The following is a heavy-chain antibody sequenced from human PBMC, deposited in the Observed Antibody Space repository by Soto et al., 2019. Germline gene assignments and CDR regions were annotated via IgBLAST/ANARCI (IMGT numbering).Heavy chain of an antibody. CDR3: ARSPWPPSSSWYENPFDY. D-gene: IGHD6-13*01. Sequence: KPSETLSLTCAVSGGSISSSNWWSWVRQPPGKGLEWIGEIYHSGSTNYNPSLKSRVTISVDKSKNQFSLKLSSVTAADTAVYYCARSPWPPSSSWYENPFDYWGQGTLVTVSS. CDR2: IYHSGST. J-gene: IGHJ4*02. CDR1: GGSISSSNW. V-gene: IGHV4-4*02.